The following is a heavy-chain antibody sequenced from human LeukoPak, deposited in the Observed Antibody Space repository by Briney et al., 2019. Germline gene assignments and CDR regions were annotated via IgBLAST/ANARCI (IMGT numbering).Heavy chain of an antibody. Sequence: PSRTLSLTCAVSGVSISSSNWWSWVRQPPGKGLEWIGEIYHSGSTNYNPSLKSRVTISVDKSKNQFSLKLSSVTAADTAVYYCARRYSGSYYPIADAFDIWGQGTMVTVSS. V-gene: IGHV4-4*02. J-gene: IGHJ3*02. CDR1: GVSISSSNW. D-gene: IGHD1-26*01. CDR2: IYHSGST. CDR3: ARRYSGSYYPIADAFDI.